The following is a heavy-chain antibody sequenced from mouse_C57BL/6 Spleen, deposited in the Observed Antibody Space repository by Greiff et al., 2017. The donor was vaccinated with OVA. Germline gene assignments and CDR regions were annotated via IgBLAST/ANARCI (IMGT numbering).Heavy chain of an antibody. CDR3: ARSLTVDYAMDY. CDR2: INPNNGGT. V-gene: IGHV1-26*01. J-gene: IGHJ4*01. D-gene: IGHD1-1*01. Sequence: EVQLQQSGPELVKPGASVKISCKASGYTFTDYYMNWVKQSHGKSLEWIGDINPNNGGTSYNQKFKGKATLTVDKSSSTAYMELRSLTSEDSAVYYCARSLTVDYAMDYWGQGTSVTVSS. CDR1: GYTFTDYY.